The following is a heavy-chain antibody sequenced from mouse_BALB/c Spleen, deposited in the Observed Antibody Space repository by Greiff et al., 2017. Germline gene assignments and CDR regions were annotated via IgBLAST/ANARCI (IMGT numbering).Heavy chain of an antibody. D-gene: IGHD4-1*01. Sequence: EVKLEESGPGLVKPSQSLSLTCSVTGYSITSGYYWNWIRQFPGNKLEWMGYISYDGSNNYNPSLKNRISITRDTSKNQFFLKLNSVTTEDTATYYCAREETGTRDYYAMDYWGQGTSVTVSS. CDR1: GYSITSGYY. CDR3: AREETGTRDYYAMDY. V-gene: IGHV3-6*02. CDR2: ISYDGSN. J-gene: IGHJ4*01.